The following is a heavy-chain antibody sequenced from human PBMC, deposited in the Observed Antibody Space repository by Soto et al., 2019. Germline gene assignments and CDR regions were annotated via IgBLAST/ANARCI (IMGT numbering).Heavy chain of an antibody. V-gene: IGHV3-30*18. Sequence: GGSLILSCAASGFLFSTYGMHWVRQAPGKGLEWVALISYDGSNKYYADSVKGRFTISRDNSKNTQYLQMNSLRVEDTAVYYCAKEGSTGWYPGHWCQGTLDTVSS. D-gene: IGHD6-19*01. CDR1: GFLFSTYG. CDR2: ISYDGSNK. J-gene: IGHJ4*02. CDR3: AKEGSTGWYPGH.